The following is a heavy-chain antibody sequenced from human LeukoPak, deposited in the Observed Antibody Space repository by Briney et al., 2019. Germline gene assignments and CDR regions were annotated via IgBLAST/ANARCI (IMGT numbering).Heavy chain of an antibody. CDR2: INSDGTTT. J-gene: IGHJ4*02. Sequence: GGSLRLSCAASGFPFSAHWMLCVRQVPGKGLVWVSRINSDGTTTNYADSVKGRFTISRDNAQNTLYLQLITLRADATADYYCARVTIAVVPAALYWGQGTLVTVSS. CDR3: ARVTIAVVPAALY. CDR1: GFPFSAHW. D-gene: IGHD2-2*01. V-gene: IGHV3-74*01.